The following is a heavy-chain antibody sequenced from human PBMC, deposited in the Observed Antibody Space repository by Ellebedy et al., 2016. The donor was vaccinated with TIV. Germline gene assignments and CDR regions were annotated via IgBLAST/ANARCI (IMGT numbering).Heavy chain of an antibody. D-gene: IGHD2-2*01. CDR3: ARDRLPAAEGNFHYGMDV. Sequence: SETLSLTCAVSGGSISSFNWWTWVRQTPGKGLEWIGEVYHNGNTHYSPSLKSRVTISVDKSRNHLSLALQSVTAADTAIYYCARDRLPAAEGNFHYGMDVWGQGTTVTVSS. CDR2: VYHNGNT. CDR1: GGSISSFNW. V-gene: IGHV4-4*02. J-gene: IGHJ6*02.